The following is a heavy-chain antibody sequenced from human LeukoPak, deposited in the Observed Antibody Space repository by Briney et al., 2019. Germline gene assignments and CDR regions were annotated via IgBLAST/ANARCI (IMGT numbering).Heavy chain of an antibody. Sequence: GGSLRLSCAASGFTFSSYGMHWVGQPPARGLAWVAFIRYDGSNKYYADSVKGRFTISRDNSKNTLYLQMNSLRAEDTAVYYCASGDSGSYYKQINYFDYWGQGTLVTVSS. D-gene: IGHD3-10*01. CDR3: ASGDSGSYYKQINYFDY. J-gene: IGHJ4*02. CDR2: IRYDGSNK. CDR1: GFTFSSYG. V-gene: IGHV3-30*02.